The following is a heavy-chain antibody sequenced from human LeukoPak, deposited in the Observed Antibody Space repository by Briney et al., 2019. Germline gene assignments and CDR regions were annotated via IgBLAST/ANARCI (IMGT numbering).Heavy chain of an antibody. J-gene: IGHJ5*02. Sequence: KPSETLSLTCTVSGGSISSYYWSWIRQPPGKGLEWIGYIYYSGSTNYNPSLKSRVTISVDTSKNQFSLKLSSVTAADTAVYYCARGMEFDPWGQGTLVTVSS. CDR1: GGSISSYY. V-gene: IGHV4-59*01. CDR2: IYYSGST. CDR3: ARGMEFDP.